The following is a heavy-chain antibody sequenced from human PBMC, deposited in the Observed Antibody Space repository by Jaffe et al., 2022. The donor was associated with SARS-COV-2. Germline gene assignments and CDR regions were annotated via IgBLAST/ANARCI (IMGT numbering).Heavy chain of an antibody. CDR1: GYTFTSYY. CDR3: ARGATARMGELLRDPYYFDY. CDR2: INPSGGST. Sequence: QVQLVQSGAEVKKPGASVKVSCKASGYTFTSYYMHWVRQAPGQGLEWMGIINPSGGSTSYAQKFQGRVTMTRDTSTSTVYMELSSLRSEDTAVYYCARGATARMGELLRDPYYFDYWGQGTLVTVSS. D-gene: IGHD1-26*01. V-gene: IGHV1-46*01. J-gene: IGHJ4*02.